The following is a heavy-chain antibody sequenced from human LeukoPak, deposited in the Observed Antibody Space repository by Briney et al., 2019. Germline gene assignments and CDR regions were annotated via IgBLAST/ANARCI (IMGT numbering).Heavy chain of an antibody. CDR2: INHSGST. D-gene: IGHD2-15*01. V-gene: IGHV4-34*10. CDR3: ARYGLLGISEINGFDN. Sequence: PSETLSLTCAVYGGSFSGYYWSWIRQPPGKGLEWIGEINHSGSTNYNPSLKSRVTMSLDTSENQLSLKLSSVTAADTAVYYCARYGLLGISEINGFDNWGQGTMVTVSS. J-gene: IGHJ3*02. CDR1: GGSFSGYY.